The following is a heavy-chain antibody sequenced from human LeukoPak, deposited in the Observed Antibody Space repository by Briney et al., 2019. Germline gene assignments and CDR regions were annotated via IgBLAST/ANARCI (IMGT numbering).Heavy chain of an antibody. V-gene: IGHV3-30*02. Sequence: GGSLRLSCAASGFVFSDYGMHWVRQAPGKGLEWVAFIRYDDSNRYYADSVRGRFTISRDNSKSTLYVQINNLRTEDTAVYYCAKDGNFRVPGEDWGQGTLVTVSA. CDR1: GFVFSDYG. CDR2: IRYDDSNR. CDR3: AKDGNFRVPGED. D-gene: IGHD3-10*01. J-gene: IGHJ4*02.